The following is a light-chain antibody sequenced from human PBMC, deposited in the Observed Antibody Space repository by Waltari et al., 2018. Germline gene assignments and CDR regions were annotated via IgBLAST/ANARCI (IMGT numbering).Light chain of an antibody. CDR1: QGISSW. CDR3: QQANTNTFPPT. Sequence: DIQMTQSPSSVSASVGDRVTLTCRARQGISSWLAWYQQKPGKAPKLRIYAASSLQSGVPSRFSGSGSGTHFTLTISSLQPEDFATYYCQQANTNTFPPTFGQGTKVEIK. J-gene: IGKJ1*01. CDR2: AAS. V-gene: IGKV1-12*02.